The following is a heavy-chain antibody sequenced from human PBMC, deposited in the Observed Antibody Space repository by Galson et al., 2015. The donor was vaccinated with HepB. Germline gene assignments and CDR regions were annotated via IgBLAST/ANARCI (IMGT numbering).Heavy chain of an antibody. Sequence: SLRLSCAVSGFTVSSNYMNWVRQAPGKGLEWVSIIYSGGSTYYADSVKGRFTISSHNFKNTLYLQMNSLRAEDTAVYYCARGRGLTGPDKDAFDICVQGTMVTAPS. CDR1: GFTVSSNY. CDR2: IYSGGST. CDR3: ARGRGLTGPDKDAFDI. D-gene: IGHD1-20*01. J-gene: IGHJ3*02. V-gene: IGHV3-53*04.